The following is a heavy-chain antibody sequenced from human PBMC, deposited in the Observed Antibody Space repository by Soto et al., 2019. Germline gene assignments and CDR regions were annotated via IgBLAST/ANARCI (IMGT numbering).Heavy chain of an antibody. CDR2: ISTYNGKT. Sequence: QLQLVQSGGEVKTPGASVKVSCTTSGYTFTSHGISWVRQAPGQGLEWMGWISTYNGKTDYAQKFQGRVTMTADTRTSTVYMELRILRSDDTAVYYCARLLTEGATYREDAFDMWGQGTKDTVSS. CDR3: ARLLTEGATYREDAFDM. D-gene: IGHD1-26*01. CDR1: GYTFTSHG. J-gene: IGHJ3*02. V-gene: IGHV1-18*01.